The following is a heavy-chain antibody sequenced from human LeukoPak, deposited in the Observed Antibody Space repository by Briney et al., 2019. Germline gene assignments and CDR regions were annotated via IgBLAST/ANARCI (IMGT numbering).Heavy chain of an antibody. CDR1: GYTFTSYG. D-gene: IGHD5-18*01. V-gene: IGHV1-18*01. J-gene: IGHJ6*02. CDR3: ARDRIQLWLLADGMDV. Sequence: GASVKVSCKASGYTFTSYGIRWVRQAPGQGLEWMGWISAYNGNTNYAQKLQGRVTMTTDTSTSTAYMELRSLRSDDTAVYYCARDRIQLWLLADGMDVWGQGTTVTVSS. CDR2: ISAYNGNT.